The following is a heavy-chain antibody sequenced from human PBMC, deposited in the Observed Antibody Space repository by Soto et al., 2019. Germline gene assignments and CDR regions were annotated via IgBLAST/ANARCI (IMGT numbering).Heavy chain of an antibody. CDR1: GGSISSVGYY. Sequence: LSLTCTVSGGSISSVGYYWSWIRQHPGKGLEWIGYTYYSGSTYYNPSLKSRVTISVDTSKNQFSLKLSSVTAADTAVYYCARHTAMAHYGMDVWGQGTTVTVSS. D-gene: IGHD5-18*01. CDR2: TYYSGST. J-gene: IGHJ6*02. V-gene: IGHV4-31*03. CDR3: ARHTAMAHYGMDV.